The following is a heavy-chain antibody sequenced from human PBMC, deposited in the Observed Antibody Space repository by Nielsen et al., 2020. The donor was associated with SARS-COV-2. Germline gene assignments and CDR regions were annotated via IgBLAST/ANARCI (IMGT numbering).Heavy chain of an antibody. Sequence: GGSLRLSCAASGFTFSSYGMHWVRQAPGKGLEWVAVIWYDGSNKYYADSVKGRFTISRDNSKNTLYLQMNSLRAEDTAVYYCARVELEKTLIGAFDIWGQGTMVTVSS. J-gene: IGHJ3*02. CDR3: ARVELEKTLIGAFDI. D-gene: IGHD1-1*01. CDR2: IWYDGSNK. V-gene: IGHV3-33*01. CDR1: GFTFSSYG.